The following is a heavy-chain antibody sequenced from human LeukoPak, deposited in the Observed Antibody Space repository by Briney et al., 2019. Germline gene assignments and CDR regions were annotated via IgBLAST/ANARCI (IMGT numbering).Heavy chain of an antibody. J-gene: IGHJ4*02. Sequence: SETLSLTCAVYGGSFSGYYWSWIRQPAGKGLEWIGRIYTSGSTNYNPSLKSRVTMSVDTSKNQFSLKLSSVTAADTAVYYCARDSPVRGVIIYWGQGTLVTVSS. D-gene: IGHD3-10*01. CDR3: ARDSPVRGVIIY. CDR2: IYTSGST. V-gene: IGHV4-4*07. CDR1: GGSFSGYY.